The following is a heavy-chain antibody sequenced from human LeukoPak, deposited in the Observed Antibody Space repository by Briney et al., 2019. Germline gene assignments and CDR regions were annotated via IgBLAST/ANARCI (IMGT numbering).Heavy chain of an antibody. J-gene: IGHJ4*02. CDR3: ARLGSYYNGFDY. D-gene: IGHD3-10*01. CDR2: IYYSGST. Sequence: SETLSLTCTVSGGSISNYFWSWIRQPPGKGLECIGYIYYSGSTYYNPSLKSRVTISVDTSRNQFSLKLSSVTAADTAVYYCARLGSYYNGFDYWGQGTLVTVSS. V-gene: IGHV4-59*08. CDR1: GGSISNYF.